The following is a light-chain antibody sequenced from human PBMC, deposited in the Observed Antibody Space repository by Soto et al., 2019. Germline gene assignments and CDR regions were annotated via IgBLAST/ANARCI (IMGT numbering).Light chain of an antibody. V-gene: IGKV3-11*01. CDR2: DAS. CDR1: QSVSSY. Sequence: ESVLTQSPATLSLSPGERCTLSCMASQSVSSYLAWYQQKPCQAPRLLIYDASNRATGIPARLSGSGSGTVFTLTISSLDSEDFAVYYCQQRSNFITFGQGTRLEIK. CDR3: QQRSNFIT. J-gene: IGKJ5*01.